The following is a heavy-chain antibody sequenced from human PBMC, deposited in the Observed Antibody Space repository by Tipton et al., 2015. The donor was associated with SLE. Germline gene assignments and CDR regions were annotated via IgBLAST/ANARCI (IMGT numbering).Heavy chain of an antibody. V-gene: IGHV1-2*02. CDR1: GYAFTAYY. Sequence: QSGAEVKKPGASVKASCKASGYAFTAYYMHWVRQAPGQGLEWMGCINPNSGATDFAQKFQGSVTMTSDTSISTAYMEPSRLRSDDTAVYFCARALLGYSGYGPSYFYYFMDVWGKGTTVTVSS. CDR3: ARALLGYSGYGPSYFYYFMDV. D-gene: IGHD5-12*01. J-gene: IGHJ6*03. CDR2: INPNSGAT.